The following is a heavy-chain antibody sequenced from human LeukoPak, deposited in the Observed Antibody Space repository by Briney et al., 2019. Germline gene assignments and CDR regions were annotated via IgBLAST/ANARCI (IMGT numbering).Heavy chain of an antibody. D-gene: IGHD1-14*01. V-gene: IGHV3-7*01. CDR3: ARDAVTAY. J-gene: IGHJ4*02. CDR2: IKQDGSEK. CDR1: GFTFISFW. Sequence: GGSLSLSCAASGFTFISFWMSWVRQAPGKGVEWVANIKQDGSEKYYVDAVKGRFTISRENAKNSLFLQMNSLRTEDTAVYYCARDAVTAYWGQGTLVTVSS.